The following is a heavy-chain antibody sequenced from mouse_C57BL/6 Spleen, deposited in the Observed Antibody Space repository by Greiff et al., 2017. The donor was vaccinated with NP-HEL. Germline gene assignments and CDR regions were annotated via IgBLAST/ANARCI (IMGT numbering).Heavy chain of an antibody. V-gene: IGHV1-74*01. CDR2: IHPSDSDT. CDR3: AIEEVLRPSYAMDY. Sequence: QVQLKQPGAELVKPGASVKVSCKASGYTFTSYWMHWVKQRPGQGLEWIGRIHPSDSDTNYNQKFKGKATLTVDKSSSTAYMQLSSLTSEDSAVYYCAIEEVLRPSYAMDYWGQGTSVTVSS. CDR1: GYTFTSYW. J-gene: IGHJ4*01. D-gene: IGHD1-2*01.